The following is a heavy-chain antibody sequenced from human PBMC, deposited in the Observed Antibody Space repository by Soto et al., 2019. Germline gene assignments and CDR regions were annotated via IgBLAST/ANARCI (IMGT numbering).Heavy chain of an antibody. CDR1: GFTFSSHT. V-gene: IGHV3-23*01. Sequence: GGSLRLSCAASGFTFSSHTISWVRQAPGKGLEWVSTIDHSGIDKYYADSVRGRFSISRDNSRNTLDLQMNILRAEDTALYFCVSWLSAIFDYWGQGTLGTVYS. D-gene: IGHD6-19*01. CDR2: IDHSGIDK. CDR3: VSWLSAIFDY. J-gene: IGHJ4*02.